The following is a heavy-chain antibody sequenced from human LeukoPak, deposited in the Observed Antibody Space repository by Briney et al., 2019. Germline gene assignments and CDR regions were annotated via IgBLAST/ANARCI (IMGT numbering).Heavy chain of an antibody. V-gene: IGHV4-61*02. J-gene: IGHJ4*02. D-gene: IGHD1-1*01. CDR2: ISTSGST. CDR1: GGSISSGTYY. Sequence: SETLSLACTVSGGSISSGTYYWSWIRQPAGKGLEWIGRISTSGSTNYNPSLKSRFTISVDTSKNQSSLKLTSVTAADTAVYYCAREERRWGDFDYWGQGTLVTVSS. CDR3: AREERRWGDFDY.